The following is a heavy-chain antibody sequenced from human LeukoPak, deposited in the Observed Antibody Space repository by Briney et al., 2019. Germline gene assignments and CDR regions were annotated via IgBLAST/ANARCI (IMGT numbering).Heavy chain of an antibody. Sequence: GASVKVSCKASGYTFTSYDINWVRQATGQGLEWMEWMNPNSGNTGYAQKFQGRVTMTRNTSISTAYMELSSLRSEDTAVYYCARVPTLLRYFDWLTLRYYFDYWGQGTLVTVSS. CDR3: ARVPTLLRYFDWLTLRYYFDY. J-gene: IGHJ4*02. CDR2: MNPNSGNT. V-gene: IGHV1-8*01. D-gene: IGHD3-9*01. CDR1: GYTFTSYD.